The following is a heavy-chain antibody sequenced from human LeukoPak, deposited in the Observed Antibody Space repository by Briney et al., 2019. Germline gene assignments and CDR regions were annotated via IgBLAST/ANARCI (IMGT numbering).Heavy chain of an antibody. D-gene: IGHD3-9*01. V-gene: IGHV1-18*01. CDR3: ASPFYYDILTGYYQDFDY. J-gene: IGHJ4*02. CDR2: INAYNGNT. Sequence: GASVKVSCKASGYTFTSYGISWVRQAPGQGLEWMGWINAYNGNTNYAQKLQGRVTMTTDTSTSTAYMELKSLRSDDTAVYYCASPFYYDILTGYYQDFDYWGQGTLVTVSS. CDR1: GYTFTSYG.